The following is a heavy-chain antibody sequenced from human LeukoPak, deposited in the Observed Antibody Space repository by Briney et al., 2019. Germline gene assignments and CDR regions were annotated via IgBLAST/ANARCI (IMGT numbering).Heavy chain of an antibody. D-gene: IGHD3-10*01. CDR2: ISGSGTTI. CDR3: ARDKKNYYGSGSYYYYGMDV. CDR1: GFSFSSYE. J-gene: IGHJ6*02. Sequence: PGGSLRLSCAASGFSFSSYEMNWVRHAPGKGLEGVSYISGSGTTIYYADSVKGRFTISRDNAKNSLYLQMNSLRAGDTAVYYCARDKKNYYGSGSYYYYGMDVWGQGTTVTVSS. V-gene: IGHV3-48*03.